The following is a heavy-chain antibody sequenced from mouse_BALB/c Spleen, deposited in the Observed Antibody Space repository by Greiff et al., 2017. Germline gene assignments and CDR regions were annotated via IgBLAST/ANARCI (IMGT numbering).Heavy chain of an antibody. CDR1: GFTFSDYY. J-gene: IGHJ3*01. CDR3: ARDDYGSSPFAY. CDR2: ISDGGSYT. D-gene: IGHD1-1*01. V-gene: IGHV5-4*02. Sequence: EVKLMESGGGLVKPGGSLKLSCAASGFTFSDYYMYWVRQTPEKRLEWVATISDGGSYTYYPDSVKGRFTISRDNAKNNLYLQMSSLKSEDTAMYYCARDDYGSSPFAYWGQGTLVTVSA.